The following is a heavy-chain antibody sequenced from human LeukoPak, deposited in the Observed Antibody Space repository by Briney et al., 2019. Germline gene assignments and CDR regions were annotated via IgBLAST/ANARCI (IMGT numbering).Heavy chain of an antibody. J-gene: IGHJ6*02. V-gene: IGHV1-69*01. D-gene: IGHD2-2*01. Sequence: ASVKVSCKASGGTFSIYAISWVRQAPGQGLEWMGGIIPIFGTANYAQKFQGRVTITADESTSTAYMELSSLRSEDTAVYYCARDRDIVVVPAAIHYYGMDVWGQGTTVTVSS. CDR2: IIPIFGTA. CDR3: ARDRDIVVVPAAIHYYGMDV. CDR1: GGTFSIYA.